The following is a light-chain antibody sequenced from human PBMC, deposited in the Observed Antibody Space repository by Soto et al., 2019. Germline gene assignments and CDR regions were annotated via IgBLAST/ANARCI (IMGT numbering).Light chain of an antibody. Sequence: QSVLTQPPSVSGAPGQSVTISCTGSSSNIGAGYDVHWYQQLPGTAPKLLIYGNSNRPSGVPDRFSGSKSGTSASLAITGVQAEDEADYYCRSYDSSLSGYVFGTGTKVTVL. J-gene: IGLJ1*01. CDR2: GNS. CDR3: RSYDSSLSGYV. CDR1: SSNIGAGYD. V-gene: IGLV1-40*01.